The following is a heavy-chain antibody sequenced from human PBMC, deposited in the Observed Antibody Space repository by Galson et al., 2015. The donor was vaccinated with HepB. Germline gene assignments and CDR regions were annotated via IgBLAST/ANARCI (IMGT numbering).Heavy chain of an antibody. V-gene: IGHV3-23*01. CDR3: AKCNIPSGNFYPLGDPYFDS. CDR1: GFNFRNYG. D-gene: IGHD3-10*01. Sequence: SLRLSCAASGFNFRNYGMFWVRQAPGKGLEWLSAISGTGDHTYYADSVKGRFTISRDNSQNTVYLQMSGLGAEETALYYCAKCNIPSGNFYPLGDPYFDSWGQGALVTVSS. CDR2: ISGTGDHT. J-gene: IGHJ4*02.